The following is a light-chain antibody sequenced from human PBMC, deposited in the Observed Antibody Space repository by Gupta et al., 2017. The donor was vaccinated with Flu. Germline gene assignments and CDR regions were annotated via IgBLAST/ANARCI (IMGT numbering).Light chain of an antibody. J-gene: IGKJ2*01. CDR2: GES. CDR1: QNINTY. Sequence: DTQRTQSPSSLSASVGDRVTITCRTSQNINTYLNCYQRRPGNSPKLLISGESSLQSGVPSRFSGSGSGTKLILPIGGRQAGVFAPNSCQQTKSFPPTFGQGTKLDIK. V-gene: IGKV1-39*01. CDR3: QQTKSFPPT.